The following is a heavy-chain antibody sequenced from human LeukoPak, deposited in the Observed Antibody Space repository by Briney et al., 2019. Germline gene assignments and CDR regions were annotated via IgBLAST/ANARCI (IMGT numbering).Heavy chain of an antibody. CDR1: GFTFSSYW. J-gene: IGHJ4*02. CDR2: IKQDGSEK. V-gene: IGHV3-7*01. CDR3: ARGGVLWFGELFDY. D-gene: IGHD3-10*01. Sequence: GGSLRLSCAAAGFTFSSYWMSWVRQAPGKGREWVANIKQDGSEKYYVDSVKGRFTISRDNGKNSLYMQMNSLRAEDTAVYYCARGGVLWFGELFDYWGQGTLVTVSS.